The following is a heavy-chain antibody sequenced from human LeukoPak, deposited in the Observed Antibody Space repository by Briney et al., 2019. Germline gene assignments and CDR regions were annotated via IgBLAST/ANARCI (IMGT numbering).Heavy chain of an antibody. V-gene: IGHV3-21*04. Sequence: GGSLRLSCAASGFTFSSYAINWVRQAPGKGLEWVSSISSSSSYIFYADSLKGRFTISRDNAKNSLFLQMNSLRAEDTALYYCARHPGDSWNYGYFDYWGQGTLVTVSS. CDR2: ISSSSSYI. CDR1: GFTFSSYA. CDR3: ARHPGDSWNYGYFDY. D-gene: IGHD1-7*01. J-gene: IGHJ4*02.